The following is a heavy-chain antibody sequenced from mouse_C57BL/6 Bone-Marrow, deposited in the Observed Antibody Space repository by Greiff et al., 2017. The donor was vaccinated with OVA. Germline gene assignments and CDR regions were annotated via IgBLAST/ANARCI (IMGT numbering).Heavy chain of an antibody. D-gene: IGHD2-12*01. V-gene: IGHV1-55*01. J-gene: IGHJ2*01. CDR2: IYPGSGST. CDR1: GYTFTSYW. Sequence: QVQLQQPGAELVKPGASVKMSCKASGYTFTSYWITWVKQRPGQGLEWIGDIYPGSGSTTSNEKFKSKATLTVDTSSSTAYMQRSSLTSEDSAVYYCARSYLAFDYWGQGTTLTVSS. CDR3: ARSYLAFDY.